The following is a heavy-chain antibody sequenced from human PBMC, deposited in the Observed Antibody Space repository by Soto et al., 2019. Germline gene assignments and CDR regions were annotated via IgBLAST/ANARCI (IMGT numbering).Heavy chain of an antibody. CDR1: GGTFSSYT. CDR2: IIPILGIA. D-gene: IGHD3-10*01. Sequence: GASVKVSCKASGGTFSSYTISWVRQAPGQGLEWMGRIIPILGIANYAQKFQGRVTITADKSTSTAYMELSSLRSEDTAVYYCARGLRYGSGSYSPDYWGQGTLVTVSS. V-gene: IGHV1-69*02. J-gene: IGHJ4*02. CDR3: ARGLRYGSGSYSPDY.